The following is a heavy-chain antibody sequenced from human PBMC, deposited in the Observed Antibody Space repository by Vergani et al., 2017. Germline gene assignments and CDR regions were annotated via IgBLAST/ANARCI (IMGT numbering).Heavy chain of an antibody. Sequence: QLQLQESGPGLVKPSETLSLSCRVSGDSISRSHYYWGWIRQPPGKGPEWIASIYYSGKTYYNPSLKSRVTISVDTSKNQLSLTLSSLTATDTAVYYCARHKDTAVVTPFDYWGQGTLVTVSS. J-gene: IGHJ4*01. CDR3: ARHKDTAVVTPFDY. V-gene: IGHV4-39*01. CDR2: IYYSGKT. CDR1: GDSISRSHYY. D-gene: IGHD5-18*01.